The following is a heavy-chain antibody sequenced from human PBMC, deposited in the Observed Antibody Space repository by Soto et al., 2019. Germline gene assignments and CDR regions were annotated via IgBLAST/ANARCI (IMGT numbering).Heavy chain of an antibody. J-gene: IGHJ4*02. CDR1: GFTVSSNY. Sequence: EVQVVESGGGLIQPGGSLRLSCAASGFTVSSNYMSWVRQAPGKGLEWISVVYSDGGTFYADSVKGRFTISRDNSKNMLFLQMNSLRAEDTAVDYCVRDQGVPVTTWGQGTLVTVSS. CDR2: VYSDGGT. V-gene: IGHV3-53*01. CDR3: VRDQGVPVTT. D-gene: IGHD6-19*01.